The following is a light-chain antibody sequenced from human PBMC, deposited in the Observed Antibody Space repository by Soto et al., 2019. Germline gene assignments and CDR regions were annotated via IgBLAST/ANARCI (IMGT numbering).Light chain of an antibody. V-gene: IGLV2-14*01. J-gene: IGLJ1*01. CDR1: SSDVGGYKY. Sequence: QSALTQPASVSGSPGQSITISCTGTSSDVGGYKYASWYQLHPGKAPKLMIYEVSNRPSGISNRFSASKSGNAASLTISWLQAEDEADYYCFSYTSSTAYVFGTGTKLTVL. CDR3: FSYTSSTAYV. CDR2: EVS.